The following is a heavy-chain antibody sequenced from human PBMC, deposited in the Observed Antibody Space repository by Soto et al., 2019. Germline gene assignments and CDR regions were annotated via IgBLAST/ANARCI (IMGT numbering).Heavy chain of an antibody. CDR3: ARDGAVVVAATLGTNYYYYYGMDV. CDR1: GYPFTGYY. Sequence: GSVKVYFKASGYPFTGYYMHWVRQAPGQGLEWTGWTNPNSGGTNYAQKFQGRVTMTRDTSISTAYMELSRLRSDDTAVYYCARDGAVVVAATLGTNYYYYYGMDVWGQGTTVTVSS. CDR2: TNPNSGGT. J-gene: IGHJ6*01. V-gene: IGHV1-2*02. D-gene: IGHD2-15*01.